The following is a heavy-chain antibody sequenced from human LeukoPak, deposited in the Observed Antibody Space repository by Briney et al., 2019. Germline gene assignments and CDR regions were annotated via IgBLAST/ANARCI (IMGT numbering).Heavy chain of an antibody. CDR2: FKSKAHGGTT. J-gene: IGHJ4*02. Sequence: GGSLRLSCEPLGLTFSNAWMSWFRKAPGKGLDWIGGFKSKAHGGTTDYAAPVKGRFTISRDDSKNTLYLQMNSLKTEDTAVYYCTTSTLFSGSYPDDYWGQGTLVTVSS. D-gene: IGHD1-26*01. CDR3: TTSTLFSGSYPDDY. CDR1: GLTFSNAW. V-gene: IGHV3-15*01.